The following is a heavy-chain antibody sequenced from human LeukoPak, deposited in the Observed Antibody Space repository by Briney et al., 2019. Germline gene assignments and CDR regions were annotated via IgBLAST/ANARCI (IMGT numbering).Heavy chain of an antibody. J-gene: IGHJ3*02. CDR2: IRYDGSNK. D-gene: IGHD3-3*01. CDR1: RYTFSSYG. Sequence: GGSLRLSCAASRYTFSSYGMHWVRQAPSKGREWVAFIRYDGSNKYYADSVKGRFTIYRDNSKNTLYLQMNRLRAEDTADYDCEKRSLNYVFWSGSNLDACDISGQRTKVTVSS. CDR3: EKRSLNYVFWSGSNLDACDI. V-gene: IGHV3-30*02.